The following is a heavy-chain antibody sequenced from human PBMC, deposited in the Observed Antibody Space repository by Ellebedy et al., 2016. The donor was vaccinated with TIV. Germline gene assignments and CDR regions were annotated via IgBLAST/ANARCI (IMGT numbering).Heavy chain of an antibody. J-gene: IGHJ2*01. CDR3: ATKQLRPSGGGLDWYFDL. D-gene: IGHD5-18*01. CDR2: ISGSYT. Sequence: GGSLRLXCAASGFTFSDYYMSWIRQAPGMGLEWVSYISGSYTKYADSVKGRFTISRDNAKNSMYLQMNSLRAEDTAVYYCATKQLRPSGGGLDWYFDLWGRGTLVTVSS. V-gene: IGHV3-11*03. CDR1: GFTFSDYY.